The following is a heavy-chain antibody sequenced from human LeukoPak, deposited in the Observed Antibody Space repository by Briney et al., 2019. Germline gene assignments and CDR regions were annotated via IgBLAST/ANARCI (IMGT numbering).Heavy chain of an antibody. Sequence: SETLSLTCDVSGGSISSGGYSWSWIRQPPGKGLEWIGYIYHDGSTYYNSSLKSRVSMSVDTSKNQFSLKLSSVTAADTAVYYCARVASDSLTGYYIVPHFDYWGQGTLVTVSS. CDR3: ARVASDSLTGYYIVPHFDY. CDR2: IYHDGST. D-gene: IGHD3-9*01. J-gene: IGHJ4*02. CDR1: GGSISSGGYS. V-gene: IGHV4-30-2*01.